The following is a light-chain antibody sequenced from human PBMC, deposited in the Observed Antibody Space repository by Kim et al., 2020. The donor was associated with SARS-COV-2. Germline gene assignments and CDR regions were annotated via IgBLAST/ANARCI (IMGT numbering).Light chain of an antibody. J-gene: IGLJ3*02. CDR2: LNSDGSH. Sequence: LVLTQSPSASASLGASVKLTCTLSSGHSRYAIAWHQQQPEKGPRYLMRLNSDGSHGKGDGIPDRFSGSSSGAERYLTISSLQSEDEADYYCQTWDSDMRVFGGGTQLTVL. V-gene: IGLV4-69*01. CDR3: QTWDSDMRV. CDR1: SGHSRYA.